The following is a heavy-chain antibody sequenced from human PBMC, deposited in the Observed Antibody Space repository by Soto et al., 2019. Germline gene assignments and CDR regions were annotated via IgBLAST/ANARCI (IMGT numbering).Heavy chain of an antibody. Sequence: ESGGGLVQPGGSLRLSCAASGFTFSSYEMNWVRQAPGKGLEWVSNISSSGHTTYYADSVKGRFTISRDNAKNSLYLQMNSLRAEDTAVYYCARVGGTWDYFDYWGQGTLVTVSS. D-gene: IGHD1-1*01. CDR2: ISSSGHTT. V-gene: IGHV3-48*03. CDR3: ARVGGTWDYFDY. J-gene: IGHJ4*02. CDR1: GFTFSSYE.